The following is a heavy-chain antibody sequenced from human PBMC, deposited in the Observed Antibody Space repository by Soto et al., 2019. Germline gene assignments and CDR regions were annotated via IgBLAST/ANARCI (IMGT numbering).Heavy chain of an antibody. J-gene: IGHJ6*02. V-gene: IGHV1-69*01. CDR2: IIPIFGTA. D-gene: IGHD3-3*01. Sequence: SVKVSCQGSGGTFSSYAISWVRQAPGQGLEWMGGIIPIFGTANYAQKFQGRVTITADESTSTAYMELSSLRSEDTAVYYCASFGVESYYYYGMDVWGQGTTVTVSS. CDR3: ASFGVESYYYYGMDV. CDR1: GGTFSSYA.